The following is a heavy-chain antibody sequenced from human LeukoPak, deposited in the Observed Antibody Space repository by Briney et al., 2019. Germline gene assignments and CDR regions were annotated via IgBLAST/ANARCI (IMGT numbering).Heavy chain of an antibody. Sequence: SETLCLTCTVSGGSISSSSYYWGWIRQPPGKGLEWIGSIYYSGSTYYNPSLKSRVTISVDTSKNQFSLKLSSVTAADTAVYYCARLVASITSFDYWGRGTLVTVSS. CDR1: GGSISSSSYY. J-gene: IGHJ4*02. CDR2: IYYSGST. CDR3: ARLVASITSFDY. D-gene: IGHD2-21*01. V-gene: IGHV4-39*01.